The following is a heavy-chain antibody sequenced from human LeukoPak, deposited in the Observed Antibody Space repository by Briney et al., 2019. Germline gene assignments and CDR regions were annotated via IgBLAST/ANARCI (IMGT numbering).Heavy chain of an antibody. Sequence: SETLSLTCTVSAGSISSSSHHWGWLRQSPGKGLEWVGSIYSGRTTYYNPSLNSRVTISVVTSKNQFSLQLSSVTAADTAVYYCVRHDGRGGSTMGAFDSWGQGSLVTVSS. J-gene: IGHJ5*01. CDR1: AGSISSSSHH. D-gene: IGHD3-3*01. V-gene: IGHV4-39*01. CDR2: IYSGRTT. CDR3: VRHDGRGGSTMGAFDS.